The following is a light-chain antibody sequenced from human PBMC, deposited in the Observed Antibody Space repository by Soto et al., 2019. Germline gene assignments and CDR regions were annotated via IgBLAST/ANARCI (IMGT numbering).Light chain of an antibody. CDR1: QSVSSY. J-gene: IGKJ4*01. CDR3: QQYGSSPGT. V-gene: IGKV3-20*01. Sequence: HCPGPLTLSPGERATLSCRASQSVSSYLAWYQQKRGQAPRLLISGASSRATGVPDRFSGSGSGTDFTLTISRLEPEDFAVYYCQQYGSSPGTFGGGTKVDIK. CDR2: GAS.